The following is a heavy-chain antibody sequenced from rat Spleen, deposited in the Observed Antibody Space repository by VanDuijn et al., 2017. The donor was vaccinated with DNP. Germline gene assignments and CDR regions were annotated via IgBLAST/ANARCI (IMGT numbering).Heavy chain of an antibody. CDR3: AVITTVVTWFDY. V-gene: IGHV5-50*01. CDR2: IYYDGNKK. J-gene: IGHJ2*01. CDR1: GFTFTTYN. D-gene: IGHD1-1*01. Sequence: EVQLVESGGGLVQPGSSLKLSCVASGFTFTTYNIHWIRQAPKKGLEWIALIYYDGNKKYYADSVKGRFTISRDNSKNTLYLEMNSLRSEDTAIYYCAVITTVVTWFDYWGQGVMVTVSS.